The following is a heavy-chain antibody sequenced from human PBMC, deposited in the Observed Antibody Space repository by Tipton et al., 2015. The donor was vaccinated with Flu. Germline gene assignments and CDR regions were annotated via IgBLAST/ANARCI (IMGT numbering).Heavy chain of an antibody. CDR3: ARRDFSKYVSDPKNWFVL. D-gene: IGHD4-11*01. V-gene: IGHV4-38-2*01. CDR2: IHRSGCT. CDR1: GDYISPDYF. Sequence: TLSLTCAVSGDYISPDYFWGWIRQPPGKGLEWIATIHRSGCTKYNPSLMSRVTISVDTYKNQFSLEMRSVTAADIAVYYCARRDFSKYVSDPKNWFVLWGEEPLVTVSS. J-gene: IGHJ5*02.